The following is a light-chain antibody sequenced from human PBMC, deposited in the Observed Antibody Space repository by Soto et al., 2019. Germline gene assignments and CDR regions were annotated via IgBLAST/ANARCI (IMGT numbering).Light chain of an antibody. V-gene: IGKV3-11*01. CDR2: DAS. CDR3: QQRSNWPPKVT. J-gene: IGKJ4*01. Sequence: EIVLTQSPATLSLSPGERTTLSCRASQSVSSYLAWYQQKPGQAPRLLIYDASNRATGIPARFSGSGSGTDFTLTISSLEPEDFAVYYSQQRSNWPPKVTFGGGTKVDIK. CDR1: QSVSSY.